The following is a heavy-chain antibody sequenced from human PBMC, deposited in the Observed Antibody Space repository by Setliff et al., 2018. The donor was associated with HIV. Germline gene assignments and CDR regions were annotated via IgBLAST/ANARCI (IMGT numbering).Heavy chain of an antibody. D-gene: IGHD6-13*01. Sequence: SETLSLTCSVSGGYLDSYSWSWIRQPAGKGLEWIGQVYSSGFTDYNPSLKRRVTLSADPSKTEVSLKMRSVTAADTAVYYCARGRAGTGLDPWGQGTLVTVSS. CDR1: GGYLDSYS. CDR3: ARGRAGTGLDP. J-gene: IGHJ5*02. V-gene: IGHV4-4*07. CDR2: VYSSGFT.